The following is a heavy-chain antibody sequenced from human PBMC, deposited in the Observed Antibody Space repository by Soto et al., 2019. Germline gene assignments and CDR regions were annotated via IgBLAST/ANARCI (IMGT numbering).Heavy chain of an antibody. CDR2: ISAYNGNT. Sequence: ASVKVFCKASGYTFTSYGISWVRQAPGQGLEWMGWISAYNGNTNYAQKLQGRVTMTTDTSTSTAYMELRSLRSDDTAVYYCARGRGIYYYYYMDVWGKGTTVTVSS. CDR1: GYTFTSYG. V-gene: IGHV1-18*01. CDR3: ARGRGIYYYYYMDV. J-gene: IGHJ6*03.